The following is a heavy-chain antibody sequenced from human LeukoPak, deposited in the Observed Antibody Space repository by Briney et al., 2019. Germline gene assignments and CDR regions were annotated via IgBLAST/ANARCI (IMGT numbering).Heavy chain of an antibody. V-gene: IGHV1-2*06. J-gene: IGHJ3*02. CDR1: GYTFTGYY. CDR2: INPNSGGT. Sequence: ASVKVSCKASGYTFTGYYMHWVRQPPGQGLEWMGRINPNSGGTNYAQKFQGRVTMTRDTSISTAYMELSRLRSDDTAVYYCARADCSSTSCLNAFDIWGQGTMVTVSS. D-gene: IGHD2-2*01. CDR3: ARADCSSTSCLNAFDI.